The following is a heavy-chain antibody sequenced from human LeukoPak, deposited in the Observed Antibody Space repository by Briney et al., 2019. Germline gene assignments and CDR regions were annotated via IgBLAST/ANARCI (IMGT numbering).Heavy chain of an antibody. V-gene: IGHV5-51*01. D-gene: IGHD4-11*01. J-gene: IGHJ4*02. Sequence: GESLKISCQGSGYTFATDRIGWVRQLPGKGLEWMGVFFPGDSDHIYSPSFQAQVTISGDMSISPAYLQWSSLKAWDTPKYYCTTSSDVVFAYWGEGTLVTASS. CDR3: TTSSDVVFAY. CDR1: GYTFATDR. CDR2: FFPGDSDH.